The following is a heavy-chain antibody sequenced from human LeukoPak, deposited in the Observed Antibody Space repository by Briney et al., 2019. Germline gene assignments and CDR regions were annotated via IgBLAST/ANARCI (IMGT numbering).Heavy chain of an antibody. D-gene: IGHD3-10*01. Sequence: GGSLRLSCVASGFAFSGNYMSWVRQAPGGGLEWVSLIYSTFDTSYTDSVRGRFTISRDNSKNTVYLQMNSLRVEDTAVYYCASHGGQSSAPFIDFWGQGTLVTVSS. CDR1: GFAFSGNY. V-gene: IGHV3-66*04. J-gene: IGHJ4*02. CDR3: ASHGGQSSAPFIDF. CDR2: IYSTFDT.